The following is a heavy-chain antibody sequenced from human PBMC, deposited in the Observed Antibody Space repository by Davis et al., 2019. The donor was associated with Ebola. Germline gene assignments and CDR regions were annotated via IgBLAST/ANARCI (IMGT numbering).Heavy chain of an antibody. Sequence: SGPTLVKPTQTLTLTCTFSGFSLSTRRMGVGWLRQPPGKALDWLALIDWDDDKRYRPSLKSRLTITKDTSKNQVVLTMINMDPVDTATYYCAHRLGRFGEWNFDYWGLGTLVTVSS. CDR3: AHRLGRFGEWNFDY. D-gene: IGHD3-10*01. CDR2: IDWDDDK. V-gene: IGHV2-5*02. CDR1: GFSLSTRRMG. J-gene: IGHJ4*02.